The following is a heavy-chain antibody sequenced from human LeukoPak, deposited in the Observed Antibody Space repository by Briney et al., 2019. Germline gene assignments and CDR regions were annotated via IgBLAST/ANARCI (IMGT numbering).Heavy chain of an antibody. J-gene: IGHJ4*02. CDR1: GVSISGHY. CDR3: ARYLRNSGTYYIDY. CDR2: AHDSGTV. Sequence: PSDTLSLICSVSGVSISGHYWSWVRQSPGKGLEWIGFAHDSGTVKYNPSLNSQVSISVDTSRDLFSLRLNSVTAADTALYYCARYLRNSGTYYIDYWGQGILVTVSS. D-gene: IGHD1-26*01. V-gene: IGHV4-59*11.